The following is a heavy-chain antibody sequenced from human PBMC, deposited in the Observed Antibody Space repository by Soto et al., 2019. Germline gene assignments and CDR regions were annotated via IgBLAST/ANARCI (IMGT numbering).Heavy chain of an antibody. CDR1: GFAVSSKY. CDR2: IYGGGTT. CDR3: VQTTGWPGFDF. J-gene: IGHJ4*02. Sequence: EVQLVESGGGLIQPEGSLRLSCAASGFAVSSKYMTWVRQAPGKGLEWVSAIYGGGTTYYADSVKGRFTIARDTSKNTLYLQMNSLRAEDTAVYYCVQTTGWPGFDFWGQGTLVTVSS. D-gene: IGHD6-19*01. V-gene: IGHV3-53*01.